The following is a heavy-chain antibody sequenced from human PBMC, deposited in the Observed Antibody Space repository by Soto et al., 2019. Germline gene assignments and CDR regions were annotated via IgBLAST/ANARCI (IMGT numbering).Heavy chain of an antibody. D-gene: IGHD4-17*01. CDR2: IYPGDSKT. V-gene: IGHV5-51*03. CDR3: ARDRDYGGNSEGSDV. J-gene: IGHJ3*01. Sequence: QLVQSGAAVKEPGESLKIACKGSGFSFTTYWIAWVRQMPGKGLEWMGIIYPGDSKTTYSPSFQGKVTISADKSISTAYLEWSSLKASDTAVYYCARDRDYGGNSEGSDVWGQGTMVTVSS. CDR1: GFSFTTYW.